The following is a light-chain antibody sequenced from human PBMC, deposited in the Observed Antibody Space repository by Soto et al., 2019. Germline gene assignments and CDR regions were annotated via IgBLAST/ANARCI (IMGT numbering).Light chain of an antibody. Sequence: IVLTQSPATLSLSPGERATLSCRASQSVIGYLAWYQQKPGQAPRLLIYAASIRATGIPDRFSGSGSGTEFALTISRLEPEDFAIYYCQQSHNSFTFGQGTRLEIK. CDR2: AAS. CDR3: QQSHNSFT. CDR1: QSVIGY. J-gene: IGKJ5*01. V-gene: IGKV3-11*01.